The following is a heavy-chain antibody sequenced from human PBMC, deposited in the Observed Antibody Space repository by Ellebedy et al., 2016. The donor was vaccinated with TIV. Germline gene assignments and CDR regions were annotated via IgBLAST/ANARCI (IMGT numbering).Heavy chain of an antibody. V-gene: IGHV3-30-3*01. Sequence: GESLKISXAASGFTFSSYVIHWVRQAPGKGLEWVAVISHDGSKTYYTDPVKGRFTISRDDSKNTLYLQMNSLRVEDTAVYYCAREYYYDRSASPSFYFDYWGQGTLVTVSS. CDR1: GFTFSSYV. CDR3: AREYYYDRSASPSFYFDY. CDR2: ISHDGSKT. D-gene: IGHD3-22*01. J-gene: IGHJ4*02.